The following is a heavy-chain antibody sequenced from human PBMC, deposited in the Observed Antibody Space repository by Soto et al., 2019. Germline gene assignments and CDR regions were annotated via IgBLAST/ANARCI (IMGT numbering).Heavy chain of an antibody. V-gene: IGHV1-69*13. CDR3: ARGPDYDFWSGYYPEPYGMDV. J-gene: IGHJ6*02. CDR1: GGTFSSYA. CDR2: IIPIFGTA. D-gene: IGHD3-3*01. Sequence: SVKVSCKASGGTFSSYAISWVRQAPGQGLEWMGGIIPIFGTANYAQKSQGRVTITADESTSTAYMELSSLRSEDTAVYYCARGPDYDFWSGYYPEPYGMDVWGQGTTVTVSS.